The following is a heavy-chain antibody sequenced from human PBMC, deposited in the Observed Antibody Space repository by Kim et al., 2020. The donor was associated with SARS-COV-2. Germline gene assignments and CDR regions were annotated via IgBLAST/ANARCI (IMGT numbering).Heavy chain of an antibody. Sequence: SETLSLTCTVSGGSISSSSYYWGWIRQPPGKGLEWIGSIYYSGSTYYNPSLKSRVTISVDTSKNQFSLKLSSVTAADTAVYYCARDRAAVAGLPDYWGQGTLVTVSS. V-gene: IGHV4-39*07. D-gene: IGHD6-19*01. CDR3: ARDRAAVAGLPDY. J-gene: IGHJ4*02. CDR2: IYYSGST. CDR1: GGSISSSSYY.